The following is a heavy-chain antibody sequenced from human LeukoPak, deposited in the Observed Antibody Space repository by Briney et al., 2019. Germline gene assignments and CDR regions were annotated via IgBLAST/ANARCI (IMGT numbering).Heavy chain of an antibody. Sequence: ASVKVSCKASGYTFTSYDINWVRQATGQGLEWMGCMNPNSGNTGYAQKFQRRVTMTRNTSISTAYMELSSLRSEDTAVYYCARRPLAGYYDSSGNYYYYYGMDVWGQGTTVTVSS. V-gene: IGHV1-8*01. J-gene: IGHJ6*02. D-gene: IGHD3-22*01. CDR1: GYTFTSYD. CDR3: ARRPLAGYYDSSGNYYYYYGMDV. CDR2: MNPNSGNT.